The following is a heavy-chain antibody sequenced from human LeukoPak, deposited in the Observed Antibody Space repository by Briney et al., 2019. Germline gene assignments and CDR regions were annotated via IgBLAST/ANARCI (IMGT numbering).Heavy chain of an antibody. CDR2: INPSGDSS. CDR1: GYSFTIYY. D-gene: IGHD6-6*01. J-gene: IGHJ4*02. Sequence: GASVKVSCKASGYSFTIYYIHWVRQAPGQGLEWMGIINPSGDSSSYAQKFQGRVTMTRDRSTSTVYMELSSLRSEDTAVYYCAREDASSFDYWGQGTLVTVSS. CDR3: AREDASSFDY. V-gene: IGHV1-46*01.